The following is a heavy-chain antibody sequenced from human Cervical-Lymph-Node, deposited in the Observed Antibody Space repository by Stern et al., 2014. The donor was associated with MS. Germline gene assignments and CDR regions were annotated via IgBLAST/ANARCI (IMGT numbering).Heavy chain of an antibody. V-gene: IGHV1-3*05. CDR2: INAGNGNT. D-gene: IGHD3-10*01. CDR3: AREETVGECDY. CDR1: GGTFTGYA. Sequence: QVQLAPSGAEEKKPGPSGKDSCKACGGTFTGYAVQWVRRAPGLRFEWMGWINAGNGNTKYSQKFQGRVTITRDTAASTAYMERSSMRSEDTAVYYCAREETVGECDYWGQGTLVTVSS. J-gene: IGHJ4*02.